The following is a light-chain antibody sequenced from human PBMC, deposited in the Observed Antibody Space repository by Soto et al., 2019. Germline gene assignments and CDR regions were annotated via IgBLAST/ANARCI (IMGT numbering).Light chain of an antibody. Sequence: DIQLTQSPSSLSASIGDRVTITCRASQSITRFLTWYQQKPGKAPKVLLYDVSSLQSGGPSRFSGSGSGTDFTLTISSLQPEDFATYYCQQSYTAWTFGQGTKVEIK. CDR2: DVS. J-gene: IGKJ1*01. V-gene: IGKV1-39*01. CDR3: QQSYTAWT. CDR1: QSITRF.